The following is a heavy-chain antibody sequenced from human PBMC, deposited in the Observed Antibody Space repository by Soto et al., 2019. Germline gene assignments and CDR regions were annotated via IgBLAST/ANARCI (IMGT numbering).Heavy chain of an antibody. CDR3: ARGRIVASIHDAFEI. CDR1: GYDFTSYG. J-gene: IGHJ3*02. V-gene: IGHV1-18*01. D-gene: IGHD2-21*01. Sequence: QGQLLQSGDEVKKPGASVRVSCRASGYDFTSYGISWVRQAPGQGLEWVSWISAYNGKRDTAQKFQGRVTMTLDTSTDTAHMELVDLTSADTDVYYCARGRIVASIHDAFEIWGQGTMVAVSS. CDR2: ISAYNGKR.